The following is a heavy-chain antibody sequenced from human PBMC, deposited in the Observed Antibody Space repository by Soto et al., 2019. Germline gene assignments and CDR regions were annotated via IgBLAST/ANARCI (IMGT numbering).Heavy chain of an antibody. CDR3: RRERVWWFDP. CDR1: GYTFSNYG. Sequence: QVQLVQSGAEVKKPGASVKVSCKASGYTFSNYGINWVRQAPGQGLEWMGWISPYNGNTNYAQKFQGRVTMTTDTSTSTVYMVRRNVRSGDTGVCCGRRERVWWFDPWGQGTLVTVSS. J-gene: IGHJ5*02. V-gene: IGHV1-18*04. D-gene: IGHD6-13*01. CDR2: ISPYNGNT.